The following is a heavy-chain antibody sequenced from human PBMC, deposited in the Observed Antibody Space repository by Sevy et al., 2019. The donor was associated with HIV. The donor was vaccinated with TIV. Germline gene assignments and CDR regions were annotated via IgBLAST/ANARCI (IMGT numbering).Heavy chain of an antibody. J-gene: IGHJ4*02. V-gene: IGHV4-59*08. CDR2: IYYNGHI. CDR1: GGSITSLY. Sequence: SETLSLTCTVSGGSITSLYWNWIRQPPGKGLEWIANIYYNGHINYNRSRKSRVTLSLDTSKNQFSLRLSSVTAADTAMYYCAGQNAWGRGYSWGQGTLVTVSS. CDR3: AGQNAWGRGYS. D-gene: IGHD1-26*01.